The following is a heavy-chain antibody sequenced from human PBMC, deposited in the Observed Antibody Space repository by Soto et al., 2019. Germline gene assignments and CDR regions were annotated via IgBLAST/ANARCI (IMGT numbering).Heavy chain of an antibody. D-gene: IGHD6-19*01. Sequence: QVQLVESGGGVVQPGRSLRLSCAASGFTFSSYGMHWVRQAPGKGLEWVAVIWYDGSNKYYADSVKGRFTISRDNSKNTLYLKMNRRRAGETVVYSCPTRYSRGPYGKYFQPWGKGPLVTVSS. CDR1: GFTFSSYG. CDR2: IWYDGSNK. CDR3: PTRYSRGPYGKYFQP. V-gene: IGHV3-33*01. J-gene: IGHJ1*01.